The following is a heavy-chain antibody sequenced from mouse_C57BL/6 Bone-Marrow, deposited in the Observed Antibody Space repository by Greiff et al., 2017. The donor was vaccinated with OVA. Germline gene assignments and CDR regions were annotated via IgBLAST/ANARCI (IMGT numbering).Heavy chain of an antibody. CDR2: INYDGSST. CDR1: GFTFSDYY. J-gene: IGHJ4*01. Sequence: EVMLVESEGGLVQPGSSMKLSCTASGFTFSDYYMAWVRQVPEKGLEWVANINYDGSSTYYLDSLKSRFIISRDNAKNILYLQMSSLKSEDTATYYCARDFYDGFPYAMDYWGQGTSVTVSS. V-gene: IGHV5-16*01. D-gene: IGHD2-3*01. CDR3: ARDFYDGFPYAMDY.